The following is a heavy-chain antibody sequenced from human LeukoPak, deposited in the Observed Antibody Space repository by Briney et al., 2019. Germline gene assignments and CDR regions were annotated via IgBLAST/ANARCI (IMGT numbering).Heavy chain of an antibody. Sequence: ASVKVSCKASGYTFTAFYIHWVRQAPGQGLEWMGWINPNSGGINYAQKFQGRVTMTRDTSISAAYMQLSSLRSDDTAVYYCARGWNGGSLNWFDPWGQGTLVTVSS. D-gene: IGHD1-26*01. CDR1: GYTFTAFY. J-gene: IGHJ5*02. V-gene: IGHV1-2*02. CDR3: ARGWNGGSLNWFDP. CDR2: INPNSGGI.